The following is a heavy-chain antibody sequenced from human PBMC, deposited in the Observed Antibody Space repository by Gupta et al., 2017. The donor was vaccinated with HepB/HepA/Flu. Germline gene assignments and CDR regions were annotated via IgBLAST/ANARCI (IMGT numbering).Heavy chain of an antibody. V-gene: IGHV3-23*01. CDR3: AKMAYDFWSGYSRPAEFDY. D-gene: IGHD3-3*01. Sequence: EVQLLESGGGLVQPGGSLRLSCAASGFTFSSYAMSWVRQAPGKGLEWVSAISGSGGSTYYADSVKGRFTISRDNSKNTLYLKMNSLRAEDTAVYYCAKMAYDFWSGYSRPAEFDYWGQGTLVTVSS. CDR2: ISGSGGST. J-gene: IGHJ4*02. CDR1: GFTFSSYA.